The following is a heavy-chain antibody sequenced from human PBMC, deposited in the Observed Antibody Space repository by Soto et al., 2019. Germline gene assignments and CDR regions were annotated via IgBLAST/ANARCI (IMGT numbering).Heavy chain of an antibody. CDR3: ARGYYGSEGTEYFQH. Sequence: EVQLVESGGGLVQPGGSLILSCTASGFPFSAYWMHWVRQAPGKGLVWISRSNSDASSTTYADSVKGRFTISRDNAENTMFLQMNSLRVDATAVYYCARGYYGSEGTEYFQHWGRGTLVTVSS. D-gene: IGHD3-10*01. CDR2: SNSDASST. V-gene: IGHV3-74*03. CDR1: GFPFSAYW. J-gene: IGHJ1*01.